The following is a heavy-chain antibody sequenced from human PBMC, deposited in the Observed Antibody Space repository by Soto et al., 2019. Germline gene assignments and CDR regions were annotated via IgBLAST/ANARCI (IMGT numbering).Heavy chain of an antibody. V-gene: IGHV4-59*01. D-gene: IGHD6-19*01. J-gene: IGHJ4*02. CDR3: ARDSSGWYRGGYFDY. CDR1: GGSISSYY. Sequence: SETLSLACTVSGGSISSYYWSWIRQPPGKGLEWIGYIYYSGSTNYNPSLKSRVTISVDTSKNQFSLKLSSVTAADTAVYYCARDSSGWYRGGYFDYWGQGTLVTVSS. CDR2: IYYSGST.